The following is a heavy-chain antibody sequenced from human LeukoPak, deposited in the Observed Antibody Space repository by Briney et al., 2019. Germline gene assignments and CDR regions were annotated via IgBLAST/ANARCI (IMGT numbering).Heavy chain of an antibody. V-gene: IGHV1-2*02. D-gene: IGHD4-17*01. CDR2: INPNSGGT. CDR1: GYTFTGYY. J-gene: IGHJ5*02. CDR3: ARGTLRTVPRGYNWFDP. Sequence: ASVKVSCKASGYTFTGYYMHWVRQAPGQGLVWMGWINPNSGGTNYAQKFQGRVTMTRDTSISTAYMELSRLRSDDTAVYYCARGTLRTVPRGYNWFDPWGQGTLVTVSS.